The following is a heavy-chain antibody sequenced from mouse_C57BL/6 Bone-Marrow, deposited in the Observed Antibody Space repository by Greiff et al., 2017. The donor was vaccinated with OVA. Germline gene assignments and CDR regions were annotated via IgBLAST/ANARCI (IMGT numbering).Heavy chain of an antibody. Sequence: QVQLQQPGAELVKPGASVKMSCKASGYTFTSYWITWVKQRLGQGLEWIGDIYPGSGSTNYNEKFKSKATLTVDTSSSTAYMQLSSLTSEGSAVYYCAREEIYYGNYVPFYYFDYWGQGTTLTVSS. CDR2: IYPGSGST. D-gene: IGHD2-1*01. CDR3: AREEIYYGNYVPFYYFDY. V-gene: IGHV1-55*01. CDR1: GYTFTSYW. J-gene: IGHJ2*01.